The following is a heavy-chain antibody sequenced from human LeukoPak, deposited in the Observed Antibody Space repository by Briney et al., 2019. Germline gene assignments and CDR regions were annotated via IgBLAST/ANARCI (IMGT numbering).Heavy chain of an antibody. CDR1: GYTFTSYD. Sequence: GASVKVSCKASGYTFTSYDINWVREATGQGLEWMGWMNPKSGNTGYAQKFQGRVTMTRDTSISTAYMELGSLRSEDTAVYYCARVNGSIDYWGQGTLVTVSS. CDR2: MNPKSGNT. CDR3: ARVNGSIDY. V-gene: IGHV1-8*01. J-gene: IGHJ4*02. D-gene: IGHD1-26*01.